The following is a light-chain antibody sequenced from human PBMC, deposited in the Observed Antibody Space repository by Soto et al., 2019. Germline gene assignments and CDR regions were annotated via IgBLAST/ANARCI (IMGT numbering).Light chain of an antibody. Sequence: QSVLTQPPSVSGSPGQSVTISCTGTSTDFVSYNRVSWYQQPPGTAPKLIIYEASNRPSGVPDRFSGSKSGNTASLTISGLQAADEADYYCSLYTCENTYVFGTGTKVTVL. V-gene: IGLV2-18*01. CDR1: STDFVSYNR. CDR2: EAS. J-gene: IGLJ1*01. CDR3: SLYTCENTYV.